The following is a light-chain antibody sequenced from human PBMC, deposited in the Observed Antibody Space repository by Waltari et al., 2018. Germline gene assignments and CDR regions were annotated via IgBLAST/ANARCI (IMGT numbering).Light chain of an antibody. Sequence: EIVLTQSPGTASLSPGERVTLSCRASQSVGSSSLAWYQQKPGQAPRLVIYRASRRATGIPDRFSGSGAGTDFSLSISRLEPGEFAVYYCQQHGTLPATFGQGTKVEIK. V-gene: IGKV3-20*01. CDR1: QSVGSSS. CDR3: QQHGTLPAT. CDR2: RAS. J-gene: IGKJ1*01.